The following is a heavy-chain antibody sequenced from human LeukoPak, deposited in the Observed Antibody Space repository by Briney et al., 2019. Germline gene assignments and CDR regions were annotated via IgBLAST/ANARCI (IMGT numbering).Heavy chain of an antibody. D-gene: IGHD4-23*01. Sequence: PSETLSLTCAVYGGSFSGYYWSWIRQPPGKGLEWIGEINHSGSTNYNPSLKSRVTISVDTPKNQSSLKLSSVTAADTAVYYCAREGLGNYYYYYGMDVWGQGTTVTVSS. J-gene: IGHJ6*02. CDR3: AREGLGNYYYYYGMDV. CDR1: GGSFSGYY. V-gene: IGHV4-34*01. CDR2: INHSGST.